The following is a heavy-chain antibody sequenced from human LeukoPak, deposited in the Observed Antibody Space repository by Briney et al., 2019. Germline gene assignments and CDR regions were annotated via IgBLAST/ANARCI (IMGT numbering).Heavy chain of an antibody. D-gene: IGHD3-22*01. CDR3: ASTYDLDSSGYYPFDY. J-gene: IGHJ4*02. CDR2: ISYDGSNK. CDR1: GFTFSSYG. V-gene: IGHV3-30*03. Sequence: PGRSLRLSCAASGFTFSSYGMHWVRQAPGKGLEWVAVISYDGSNKYYADSVKGRFTISRDNSKNTLYLQMNSLRAEDMAVYYCASTYDLDSSGYYPFDYWGQGTLVTVSS.